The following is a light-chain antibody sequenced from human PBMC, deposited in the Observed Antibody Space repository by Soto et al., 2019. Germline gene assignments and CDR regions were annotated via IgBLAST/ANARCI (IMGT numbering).Light chain of an antibody. J-gene: IGKJ2*01. Sequence: DIQMTQSPSTLSASVGDGVTITCRASQSIGSWLAWYQQKPGKAPKLLISKATNLQGGVPSRFSGSGSGTDFSLTISSLQPVDSATYYCQQYNDFQYTFGQGTKLEI. CDR1: QSIGSW. V-gene: IGKV1-5*03. CDR2: KAT. CDR3: QQYNDFQYT.